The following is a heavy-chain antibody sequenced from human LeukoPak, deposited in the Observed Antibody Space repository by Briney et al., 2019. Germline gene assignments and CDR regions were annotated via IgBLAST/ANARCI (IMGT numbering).Heavy chain of an antibody. CDR2: INNDGSST. V-gene: IGHV3-74*01. Sequence: PGGSLRLSCAASGFTFRSYWMHWVRQAPGKGLVWVSRINNDGSSTSYADSVKGRFTISRDIAKNTLYLQMNSLRAEDTAVYYCAKDSGPYTSGYYGHWGQGTLVTVSS. CDR3: AKDSGPYTSGYYGH. CDR1: GFTFRSYW. D-gene: IGHD3-22*01. J-gene: IGHJ4*02.